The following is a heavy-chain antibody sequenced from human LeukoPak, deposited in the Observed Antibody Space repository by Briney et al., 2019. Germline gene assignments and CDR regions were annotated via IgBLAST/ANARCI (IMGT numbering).Heavy chain of an antibody. CDR3: AHFYGSGSYSFDF. Sequence: GGSLRLSCAASGFTFSTYGFHWVRQAPGKGLEWVAVIPYDGSHKDYADSVKGRFTISRDDSKNTLYLQMNSLRTEDTAVYYCAHFYGSGSYSFDFWGQGTLVTVSS. CDR1: GFTFSTYG. J-gene: IGHJ4*02. CDR2: IPYDGSHK. V-gene: IGHV3-30*03. D-gene: IGHD3-10*01.